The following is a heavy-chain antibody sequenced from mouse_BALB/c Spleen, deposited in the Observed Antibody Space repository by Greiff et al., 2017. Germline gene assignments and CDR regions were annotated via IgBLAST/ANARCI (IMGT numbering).Heavy chain of an antibody. CDR2: INSNGGST. CDR3: ARAGSSGYYAMDY. Sequence: EVKLVESGGGLVQPGGSLKLSCAASGFTFSSYGMSWVRQTPDKRLELVATINSNGGSTYYPDSVKGRFTISRDNAKNNLYLQMSSLKSEDTAMYDCARAGSSGYYAMDYWGQGTSVTVSS. CDR1: GFTFSSYG. V-gene: IGHV5-6-3*01. J-gene: IGHJ4*01. D-gene: IGHD3-1*01.